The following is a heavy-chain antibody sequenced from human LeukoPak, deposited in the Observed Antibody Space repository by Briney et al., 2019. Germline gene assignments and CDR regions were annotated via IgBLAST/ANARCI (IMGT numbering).Heavy chain of an antibody. Sequence: GESLNISCKGSGYSFTSYWIGWVRQMPGKGLEWMGIIYPGDSDTRYSPSFQGQVTISADKSISTAYLQWSSLKASDTAMYYCARQLYCSGGSCYSVPDAFDIWGQGTMVTVSS. CDR2: IYPGDSDT. D-gene: IGHD2-15*01. V-gene: IGHV5-51*01. CDR3: ARQLYCSGGSCYSVPDAFDI. J-gene: IGHJ3*02. CDR1: GYSFTSYW.